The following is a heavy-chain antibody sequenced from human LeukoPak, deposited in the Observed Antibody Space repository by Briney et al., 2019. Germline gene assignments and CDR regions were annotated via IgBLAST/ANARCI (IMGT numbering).Heavy chain of an antibody. J-gene: IGHJ3*01. V-gene: IGHV3-9*01. CDR3: AKDRGGGSQLGDAYDV. D-gene: IGHD5-24*01. CDR1: GFPFDEHA. Sequence: PGGSLRLSCAASGFPFDEHAMHWVRQAPGKGLEWVSGISYSSETIGYVDSVKGRFTISRDNVRKSLYLQMNSLRIEDTASYYCAKDRGGGSQLGDAYDVWGQGTMVSVSS. CDR2: ISYSSETI.